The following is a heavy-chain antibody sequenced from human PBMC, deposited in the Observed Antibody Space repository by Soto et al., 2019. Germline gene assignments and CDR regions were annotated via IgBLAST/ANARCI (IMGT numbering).Heavy chain of an antibody. V-gene: IGHV3-53*01. CDR3: ARAGRAVAGTAEGYYYGMDV. CDR1: GFTVSSNY. J-gene: IGHJ6*02. Sequence: GGSLRLSCAASGFTVSSNYMSWVRQAPGKGLEWVSVIYSGGSTYYADSVKGRFTISRDNSKNTLYLQMNSLRAEDTAVYYCARAGRAVAGTAEGYYYGMDVWGQGTTVTVSS. CDR2: IYSGGST. D-gene: IGHD6-19*01.